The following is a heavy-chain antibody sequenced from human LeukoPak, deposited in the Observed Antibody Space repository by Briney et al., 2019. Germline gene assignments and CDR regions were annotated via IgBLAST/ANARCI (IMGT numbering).Heavy chain of an antibody. CDR1: GSSISSGGYY. V-gene: IGHV4-31*03. CDR2: IYYSGST. Sequence: SQTLSLTCTVSGSSISSGGYYWSWIRQHPGKGLEWIGYIYYSGSTYYNPSLKSRVTISVDTSKNQFSLKLSSVTAADTAVYYCARGTTNDAFDIWGQGTMVTVSS. CDR3: ARGTTNDAFDI. D-gene: IGHD1-7*01. J-gene: IGHJ3*02.